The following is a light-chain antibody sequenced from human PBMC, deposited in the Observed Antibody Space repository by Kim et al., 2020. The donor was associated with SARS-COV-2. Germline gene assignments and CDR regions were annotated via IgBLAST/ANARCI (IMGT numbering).Light chain of an antibody. CDR2: DDS. J-gene: IGKJ1*01. Sequence: ASMGDRVTITWRASQSISSWLVWYQQRPEKAAKLLIYDDSSLESGVPSRFRGSGSGTEFTLTISSLQPDEFATYYCQQYNSYSRKFGQGTKVDIK. CDR3: QQYNSYSRK. V-gene: IGKV1-5*01. CDR1: QSISSW.